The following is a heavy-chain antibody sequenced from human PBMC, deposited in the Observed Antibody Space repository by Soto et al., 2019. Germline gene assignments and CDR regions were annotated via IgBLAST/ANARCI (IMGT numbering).Heavy chain of an antibody. CDR1: GYTFTGYY. CDR2: INPNSGGT. J-gene: IGHJ4*02. CDR3: ARVGTGTTMETDY. V-gene: IGHV1-2*02. D-gene: IGHD1-1*01. Sequence: ASVKVSCKASGYTFTGYYMHWVRQAPGQGLEWMGWINPNSGGTNYAQKFQGRVTMTRDTSISTAYMELSRLRSDDTAVYYCARVGTGTTMETDYWGQGTLVTVSS.